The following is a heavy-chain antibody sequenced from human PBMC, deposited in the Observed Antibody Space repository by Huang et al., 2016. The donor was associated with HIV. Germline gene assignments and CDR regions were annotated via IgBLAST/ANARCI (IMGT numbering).Heavy chain of an antibody. Sequence: QVRLDQWGAGLLKPSETLTLTCAVYGDSLSCFFWSWIRQSPGRGLEWIGEITQSGRTNYNPSLKSLVTIAIDTSKKQFSLKLKSVTADDTSTYYCARGRGTSWYFFDTWGQGSFVTVSS. CDR1: GDSLSCFF. J-gene: IGHJ5*02. CDR2: ITQSGRT. CDR3: ARGRGTSWYFFDT. D-gene: IGHD2-2*01. V-gene: IGHV4-34*01.